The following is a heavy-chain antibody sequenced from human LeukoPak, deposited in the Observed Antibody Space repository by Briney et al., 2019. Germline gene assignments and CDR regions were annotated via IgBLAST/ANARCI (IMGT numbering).Heavy chain of an antibody. CDR1: GFTFSSYW. D-gene: IGHD2-2*01. J-gene: IGHJ5*02. Sequence: PGGSLRLSCAASGFTFSSYWMHWVRQAPGKGLVWVSRINTDGSSTSYADSVKGRFTISRDNAKNTLYLQMNSLRAEDTAVYYCARDSVVPAAIGFDPWGQGTLVTVSS. CDR3: ARDSVVPAAIGFDP. V-gene: IGHV3-74*01. CDR2: INTDGSST.